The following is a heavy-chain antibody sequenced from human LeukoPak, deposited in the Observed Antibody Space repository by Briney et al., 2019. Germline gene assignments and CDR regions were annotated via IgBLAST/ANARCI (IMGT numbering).Heavy chain of an antibody. J-gene: IGHJ4*02. CDR3: ARVGAASWSPIDY. CDR2: INPNSGGT. V-gene: IGHV1-2*02. D-gene: IGHD3-16*01. CDR1: GYTFTGYY. Sequence: GASVKVSCKASGYTFTGYYMHWVRQAPGQGLEWMGWINPNSGGTNYAQKFQGRVTMTRDTSISTAYMELSRLRSDDTAVYYCARVGAASWSPIDYWGQGTLVTVSS.